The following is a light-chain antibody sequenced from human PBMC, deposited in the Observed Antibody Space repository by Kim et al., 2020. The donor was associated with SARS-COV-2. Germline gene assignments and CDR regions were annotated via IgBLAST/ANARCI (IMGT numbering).Light chain of an antibody. V-gene: IGLV2-8*01. CDR2: EVS. CDR3: SSYAGSNNFVV. CDR1: GSDVGGYNY. J-gene: IGLJ2*01. Sequence: QTVTISCSGTGSDVGGYNYVTWYQQHPGKAPKLMIYEVSKRPSGVPDRFSGSKSGNTASLPVSGLQAEDEADYYCSSYAGSNNFVVFGGGTQLTVL.